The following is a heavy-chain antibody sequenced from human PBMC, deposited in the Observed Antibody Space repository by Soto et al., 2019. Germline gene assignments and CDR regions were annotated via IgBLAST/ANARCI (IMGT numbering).Heavy chain of an antibody. CDR3: AREGVHKYTEYNFAY. V-gene: IGHV3-21*06. D-gene: IGHD1-1*01. Sequence: EVQLVESGGGLVNPGGSLRLSCAASGFTFSYYPLHWVRRAPGKGLEWVSSISGVRDYIRYADSVKGRFAISRDNAKTSLYLQMNSLTAEDTAVYYCAREGVHKYTEYNFAYWGQGTLVTVSS. CDR2: ISGVRDYI. J-gene: IGHJ4*02. CDR1: GFTFSYYP.